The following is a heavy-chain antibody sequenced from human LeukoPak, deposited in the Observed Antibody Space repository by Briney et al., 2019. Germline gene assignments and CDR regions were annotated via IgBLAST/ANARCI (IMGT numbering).Heavy chain of an antibody. V-gene: IGHV4-34*01. Sequence: SETLSLTRSVYGGSFSGYYWSWLRQPPGKGLEWIGEINHSGSTNYNPSLKSRVTISVDTSKNQFALKLSSVTAADSAVYYCARRTATDGSGSYYYYYYMDVWGKGTTVTVSS. D-gene: IGHD2-21*02. CDR1: GGSFSGYY. CDR2: INHSGST. CDR3: ARRTATDGSGSYYYYYYMDV. J-gene: IGHJ6*03.